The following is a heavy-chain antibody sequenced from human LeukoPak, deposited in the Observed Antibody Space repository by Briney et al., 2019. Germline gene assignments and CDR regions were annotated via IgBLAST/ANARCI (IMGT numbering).Heavy chain of an antibody. V-gene: IGHV3-23*01. Sequence: PGGSLRLSCAASGFSFSTYAMSWVRLAPGRGPEWVSAINSNGGTTYYADPVKGRFTISRDNSKNTVDLQMNSLRAEDTAVYYCEKESPYVSGRTYYFDYWGQGTLVTVSS. D-gene: IGHD3-10*01. CDR2: INSNGGTT. CDR1: GFSFSTYA. J-gene: IGHJ4*02. CDR3: EKESPYVSGRTYYFDY.